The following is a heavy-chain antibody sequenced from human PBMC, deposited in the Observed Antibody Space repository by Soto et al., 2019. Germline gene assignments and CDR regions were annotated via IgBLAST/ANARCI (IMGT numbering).Heavy chain of an antibody. CDR3: ARVSLVGPSGGRYFDY. V-gene: IGHV3-72*01. Sequence: EVQLVESGGGLVQPGGSLRLSCAASGFTFSAHYMDWVRQAPGKGLEWVGQIKNKANSYTTEYAASVEGRFTISREDSKNSLYLQMNSLKAEDTAVYYCARVSLVGPSGGRYFDYWGEGSQVAVSS. CDR1: GFTFSAHY. CDR2: IKNKANSYTT. D-gene: IGHD1-26*01. J-gene: IGHJ4*02.